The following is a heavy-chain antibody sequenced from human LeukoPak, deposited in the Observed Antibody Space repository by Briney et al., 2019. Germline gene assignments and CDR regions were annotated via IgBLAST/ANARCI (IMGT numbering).Heavy chain of an antibody. J-gene: IGHJ4*02. CDR2: ISGSGGST. D-gene: IGHD6-13*01. CDR1: GFTFSSYA. CDR3: AKDLSLVAIAAAGSFDY. Sequence: PGGSLRLSCAASGFTFSSYAMSWVRQAPGKGLEWVSAISGSGGSTYYADSVKGRFTIYRDNSKNTLYLQMNSLRAEDTAVYYCAKDLSLVAIAAAGSFDYWGQGTLVTVSS. V-gene: IGHV3-23*01.